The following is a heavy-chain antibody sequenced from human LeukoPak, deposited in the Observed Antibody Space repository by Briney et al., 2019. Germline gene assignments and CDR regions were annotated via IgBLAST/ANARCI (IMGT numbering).Heavy chain of an antibody. Sequence: SVKVSCKASGGTFSNYTISWVRQAPGQGLEWMGGIIPIFGTANYAQKFQGRVTITADESTSTAYMELSSLRSEDTAVYYCAKIYCSSNSCYDGRGWFDPWGQGTLVTVSS. D-gene: IGHD2-2*01. CDR2: IIPIFGTA. CDR1: GGTFSNYT. CDR3: AKIYCSSNSCYDGRGWFDP. J-gene: IGHJ5*02. V-gene: IGHV1-69*13.